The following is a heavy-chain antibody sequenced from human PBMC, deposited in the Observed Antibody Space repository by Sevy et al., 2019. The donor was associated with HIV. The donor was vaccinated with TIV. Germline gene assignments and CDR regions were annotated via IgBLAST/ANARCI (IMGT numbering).Heavy chain of an antibody. Sequence: LSLTCAASGFTFSDYYMSWIRQAPGKGLEWVSYISSSGSTIYYADSVKGRFTISRDNAKNSLYLQMNSLRAEDTAVYYCARGEKIVVAPAAIVSYYYGMDVWGQGTTVTVSS. CDR1: GFTFSDYY. CDR3: ARGEKIVVAPAAIVSYYYGMDV. CDR2: ISSSGSTI. V-gene: IGHV3-11*01. J-gene: IGHJ6*02. D-gene: IGHD2-2*02.